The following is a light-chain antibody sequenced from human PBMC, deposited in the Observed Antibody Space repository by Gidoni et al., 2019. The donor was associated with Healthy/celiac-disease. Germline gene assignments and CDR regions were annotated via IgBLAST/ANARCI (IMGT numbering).Light chain of an antibody. V-gene: IGKV1-13*02. CDR3: QQFNSYPYT. CDR1: QVISSA. J-gene: IGKJ2*01. CDR2: DAS. Sequence: AIQLTQSPSSLSASVGDRVTITCRASQVISSALAWYQQKPGKAPKLLIYDASSLESGVPSRFSGSGSGTDFTLTISSLQPEDFATYYCQQFNSYPYTFGQGAKLEIK.